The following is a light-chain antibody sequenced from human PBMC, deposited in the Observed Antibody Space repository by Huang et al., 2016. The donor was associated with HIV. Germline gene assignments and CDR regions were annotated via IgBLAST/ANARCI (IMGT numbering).Light chain of an antibody. CDR3: LQYYSVPQT. Sequence: DIVMTQSPDSLAVSPGERATINCKSSQTVLYSLNKKNYLAWFQQNPGRPPKLLIYCATTRESGVPYRFSGSGSGTDFTLTINNLQAEDVAVYFCLQYYSVPQTFGHGTKVEIK. CDR2: CAT. V-gene: IGKV4-1*01. CDR1: QTVLYSLNKKNY. J-gene: IGKJ1*01.